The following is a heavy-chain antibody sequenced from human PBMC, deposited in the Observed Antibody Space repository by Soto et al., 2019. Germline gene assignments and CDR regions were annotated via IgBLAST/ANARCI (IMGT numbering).Heavy chain of an antibody. CDR3: ARVLGITMVRGVDYYYYGMDV. D-gene: IGHD3-10*01. CDR2: IWYDGSNK. J-gene: IGHJ6*01. Sequence: QVQLVESGGGVVQPGRSLRLSCAASGFTFSSYGMHWVRQAPGKGLEWVAVIWYDGSNKYYADSVKGRFTISRDNSKNTLYLQMNSLRAEDTAVYYCARVLGITMVRGVDYYYYGMDVW. V-gene: IGHV3-33*01. CDR1: GFTFSSYG.